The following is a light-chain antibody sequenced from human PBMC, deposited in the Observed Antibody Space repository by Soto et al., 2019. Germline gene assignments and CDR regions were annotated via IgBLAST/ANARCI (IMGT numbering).Light chain of an antibody. Sequence: EIVMTQSTVALSVSPGESAALSCRASQSVGRNFAWYQQRPGQAPRVLIYGTSTRATGVPARFSGSGSGTDFTLTISSLQSEDFAVYYCQQYGKWPYTFGQGTRLEIK. V-gene: IGKV3-15*01. CDR2: GTS. CDR3: QQYGKWPYT. J-gene: IGKJ2*01. CDR1: QSVGRN.